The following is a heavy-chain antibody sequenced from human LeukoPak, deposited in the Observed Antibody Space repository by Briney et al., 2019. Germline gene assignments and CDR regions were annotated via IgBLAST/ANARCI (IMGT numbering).Heavy chain of an antibody. Sequence: SETLSLSCTVSGATNNSYYWSWIRQPPGKGLEWIGYTHPSGNTNYSPSLKSRVTISMDTSTNQFSLKLKSVTAADTAVYFCARKAPKKGWFDPWGQGTLVTVSS. J-gene: IGHJ5*02. CDR3: ARKAPKKGWFDP. V-gene: IGHV4-4*09. CDR2: THPSGNT. CDR1: GATNNSYY.